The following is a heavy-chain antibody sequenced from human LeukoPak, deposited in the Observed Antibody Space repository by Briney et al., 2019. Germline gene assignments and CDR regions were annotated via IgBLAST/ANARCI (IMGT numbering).Heavy chain of an antibody. CDR1: GGSISSGGYY. CDR3: ERERRVYSYGNFDY. J-gene: IGHJ4*02. Sequence: SETLSLTCTVSGGSISSGGYYWSWIRQHPGKGLEWIGYFYYSGSTYYNPSLKSRVTISVDTSKNQFSLKLSSVTAADTAVYYCERERRVYSYGNFDYWGQGTLVTVSS. V-gene: IGHV4-31*03. CDR2: FYYSGST. D-gene: IGHD5-18*01.